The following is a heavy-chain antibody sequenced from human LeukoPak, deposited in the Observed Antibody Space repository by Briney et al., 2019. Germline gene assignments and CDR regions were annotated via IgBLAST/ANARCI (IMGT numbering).Heavy chain of an antibody. J-gene: IGHJ6*03. CDR2: IKSKTDGGTT. Sequence: GGSLRLSCAASGFTFSNAWMSWVRQAPGKGLEWVDRIKSKTDGGTTDYAAPVKGRFTISRDDSKNTLYLQMNSLKTEDTAVYYCTTDRVVVAATDYYYYYMDVWDKGTTVTISS. D-gene: IGHD2-15*01. CDR3: TTDRVVVAATDYYYYYMDV. V-gene: IGHV3-15*01. CDR1: GFTFSNAW.